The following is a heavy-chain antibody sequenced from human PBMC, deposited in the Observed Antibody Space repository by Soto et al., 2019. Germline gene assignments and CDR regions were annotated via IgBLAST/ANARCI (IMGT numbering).Heavy chain of an antibody. CDR3: ARSEVYGPYYYYYYGMDV. V-gene: IGHV4-34*01. CDR1: GGSFSGYY. Sequence: SETLSLTCAVYGGSFSGYYWSWIRQPPGKGLEWIGEINHSGSTNYNPSLKSRVTISVDTSKNQFSLKLSSVTAADTAVYYCARSEVYGPYYYYYYGMDVWGQGTTVTVSS. J-gene: IGHJ6*02. D-gene: IGHD3-10*01. CDR2: INHSGST.